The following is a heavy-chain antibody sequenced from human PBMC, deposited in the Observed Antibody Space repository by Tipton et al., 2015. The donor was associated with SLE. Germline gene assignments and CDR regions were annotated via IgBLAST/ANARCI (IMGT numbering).Heavy chain of an antibody. V-gene: IGHV4-39*07. CDR2: IYYSGST. J-gene: IGHJ3*02. CDR3: ARDSGVVGALDAFDI. Sequence: TLSLTCTVSGGSISSSSYHWGWIRQPPGKGLEWIGSIYYSGSTNYNPSLKSRVTISVDTSKNQFSLKLSSVTAADTAVHYCARDSGVVGALDAFDIWGQGTMVTVSS. D-gene: IGHD1-26*01. CDR1: GGSISSSSYH.